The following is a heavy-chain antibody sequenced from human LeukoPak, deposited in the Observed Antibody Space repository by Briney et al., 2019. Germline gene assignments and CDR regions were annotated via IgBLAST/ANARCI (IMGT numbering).Heavy chain of an antibody. D-gene: IGHD3-22*01. CDR3: ARGYYYDSSGPPDY. CDR2: IKQDGTEK. J-gene: IGHJ4*02. V-gene: IGHV3-7*01. Sequence: PGGSLRLSCAASGFSFSSYWMNWVRQAPGKGLEWVANIKQDGTEKYYVDSVKGRFTISRDNAKNSLYLQMNSLRAEDTAVYYCARGYYYDSSGPPDYWGQGILVTVSS. CDR1: GFSFSSYW.